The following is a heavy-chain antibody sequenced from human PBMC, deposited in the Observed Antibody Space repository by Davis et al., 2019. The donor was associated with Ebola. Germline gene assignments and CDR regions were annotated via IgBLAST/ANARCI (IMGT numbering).Heavy chain of an antibody. V-gene: IGHV1-69*06. CDR3: ASSCSGGSCYSVLHYYYGMDV. J-gene: IGHJ6*02. D-gene: IGHD2-15*01. CDR2: IIPIFGTA. Sequence: SVQVSCKASVGTFSSYSISGVRQAPRQGREWMGGIIPIFGTANYAQKFQGRVTITPDKSTSTAYMELSSLRSEDTAVYYCASSCSGGSCYSVLHYYYGMDVWGQGTTVTVSS. CDR1: VGTFSSYS.